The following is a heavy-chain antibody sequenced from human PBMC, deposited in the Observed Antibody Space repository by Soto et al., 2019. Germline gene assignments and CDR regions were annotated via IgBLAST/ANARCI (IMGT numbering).Heavy chain of an antibody. J-gene: IGHJ5*02. CDR3: ARVVVVAAKVPWFDP. D-gene: IGHD2-15*01. Sequence: ASVKVSCKASGYTFTSYAMHWVRQAPGQRLEWMGWINAGNGNTKYSQKFQGRVTITRDTSASTAYMELSSLRSEDTAVYYCARVVVVAAKVPWFDPWGQGTLVTVSS. CDR1: GYTFTSYA. CDR2: INAGNGNT. V-gene: IGHV1-3*01.